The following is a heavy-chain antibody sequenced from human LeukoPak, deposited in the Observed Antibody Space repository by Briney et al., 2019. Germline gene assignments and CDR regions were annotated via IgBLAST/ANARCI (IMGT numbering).Heavy chain of an antibody. D-gene: IGHD3-16*02. Sequence: PGGSLRLSCAASGFTFSSYWMSWVRQAPGKGLEWVSAISGSGGSTYYADSVKGRFTISRDNSKNTLYLQMNSLRAEDTAVYYCAKEGTGQYYDYVWGSYRYYFDYWGQGTLVTVSS. CDR3: AKEGTGQYYDYVWGSYRYYFDY. CDR2: ISGSGGST. V-gene: IGHV3-23*01. J-gene: IGHJ4*02. CDR1: GFTFSSYW.